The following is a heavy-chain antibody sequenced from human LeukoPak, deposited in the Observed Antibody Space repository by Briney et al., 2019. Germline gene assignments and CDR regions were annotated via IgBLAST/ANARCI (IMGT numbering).Heavy chain of an antibody. CDR1: GGSVISGGYY. V-gene: IGHV4-61*08. CDR2: IYYSGST. CDR3: ATLHGYNDNHFDY. J-gene: IGHJ4*02. Sequence: SETLSLTCTVSGGSVISGGYYWGWIWQPPGKGLEWIGYIYYSGSTTYNPSLKSRVTISVDTSKNKFSLKLSSVTAADTAVYYCATLHGYNDNHFDYWGQGTLVTVSS. D-gene: IGHD5-24*01.